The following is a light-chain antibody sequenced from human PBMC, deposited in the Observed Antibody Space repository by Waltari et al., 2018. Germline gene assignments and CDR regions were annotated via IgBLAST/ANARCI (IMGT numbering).Light chain of an antibody. J-gene: IGLJ7*01. CDR1: SPNIGNNY. V-gene: IGLV1-51*02. CDR2: ENT. Sequence: QSVLTQPPSVSAAPGQRVTLSSSGGSPNIGNNYVTLYRQFPGTAPKLLIYENTERPSGIPGRFSGSKSGTSATLDITGLQAGDEADYYCGTWDSSLSGAVFGGGTHLTVL. CDR3: GTWDSSLSGAV.